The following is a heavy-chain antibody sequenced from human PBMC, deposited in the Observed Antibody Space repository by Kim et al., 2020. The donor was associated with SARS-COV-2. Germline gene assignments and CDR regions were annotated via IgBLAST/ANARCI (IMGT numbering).Heavy chain of an antibody. D-gene: IGHD1-26*01. CDR1: GFTLITDH. V-gene: IGHV3-53*01. CDR2: TYNTGRT. Sequence: GGSLRLSCAASGFTLITDHMSWVRQTPGKGLEWVAVTYNTGRTYYADSVEGRFTISRDNSKNMIYLQMNSLSADDTAMYYCVRVWELAFDHWGQGSLVTVSS. J-gene: IGHJ4*02. CDR3: VRVWELAFDH.